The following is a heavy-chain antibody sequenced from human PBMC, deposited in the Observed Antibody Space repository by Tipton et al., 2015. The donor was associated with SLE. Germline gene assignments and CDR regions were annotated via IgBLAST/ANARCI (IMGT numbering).Heavy chain of an antibody. CDR2: DYFSGGT. J-gene: IGHJ4*02. CDR1: GFTVSNIH. CDR3: ARGVCSDDVCLGRVFVDH. V-gene: IGHV3-66*01. D-gene: IGHD2-15*01. Sequence: SLRLSCAASGFTVSNIHMSWVRQAPGKGLEWVSMDYFSGGTNYAESVKGRFTISRDSSRNTLSLQMNSLRVEDTAVYYCARGVCSDDVCLGRVFVDHWGQGTLVTVSS.